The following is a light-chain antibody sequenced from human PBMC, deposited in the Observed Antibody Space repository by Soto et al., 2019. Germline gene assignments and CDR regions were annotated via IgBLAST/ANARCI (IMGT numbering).Light chain of an antibody. CDR3: QQYGSSLLIT. CDR1: QSVKTF. J-gene: IGKJ5*01. CDR2: AAS. V-gene: IGKV3-20*01. Sequence: EIVLTQSPATLSLSPGERATLSCRASQSVKTFLVWYQQRPGQAPRLLIYAASTRATGIPARFSGSGSGTDFTLTISRLEPEDFAVYYCQQYGSSLLITFGQGTRLEIK.